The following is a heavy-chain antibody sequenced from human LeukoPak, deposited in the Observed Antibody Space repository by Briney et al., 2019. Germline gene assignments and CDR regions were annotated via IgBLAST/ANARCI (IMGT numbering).Heavy chain of an antibody. CDR2: ISAYNGNT. J-gene: IGHJ6*03. CDR3: ARASASGEDTYDDFWSGYYTGIPLYYYYYYMDV. Sequence: ASVKVSCKASGYTFTSYGISWARQAPGQGHGWMGWISAYNGNTNYAQRLQGRVTMTTDTSTSTAYMELRSLRSDDTAVYYCARASASGEDTYDDFWSGYYTGIPLYYYYYYMDVWGKGTTVTVSS. V-gene: IGHV1-18*01. CDR1: GYTFTSYG. D-gene: IGHD3-3*01.